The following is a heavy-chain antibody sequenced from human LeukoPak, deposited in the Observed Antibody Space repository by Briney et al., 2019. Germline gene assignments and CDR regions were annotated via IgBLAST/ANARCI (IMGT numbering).Heavy chain of an antibody. V-gene: IGHV4-61*02. CDR1: GGSVSSDKYH. Sequence: SQTLSLTCTVSGGSVSSDKYHWSWIRQPAGKALEWIGRVYLKGTTNYNPSLEGRVTISVDTSKNQFSLNLNSVTATDTATYYCARGVIIVNWFDSWGQGAGHTVSS. J-gene: IGHJ5*01. CDR3: ARGVIIVNWFDS. D-gene: IGHD3-10*01. CDR2: VYLKGTT.